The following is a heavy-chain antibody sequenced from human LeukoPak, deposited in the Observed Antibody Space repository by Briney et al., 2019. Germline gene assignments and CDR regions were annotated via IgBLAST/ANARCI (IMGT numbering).Heavy chain of an antibody. D-gene: IGHD1-26*01. V-gene: IGHV4-38-2*02. CDR2: IYHSGTT. CDR3: TRLSHVAGAPKVSWFDP. J-gene: IGHJ5*02. Sequence: PSETLSLTCTVSAYSISNGFGWGWIRQPPGKWLEWIASIYHSGTTYYNPSLKSRVTMSVDTSKNQFSLRLSYVNAADTAVYYCTRLSHVAGAPKVSWFDPWGQGTLVTVSS. CDR1: AYSISNGFG.